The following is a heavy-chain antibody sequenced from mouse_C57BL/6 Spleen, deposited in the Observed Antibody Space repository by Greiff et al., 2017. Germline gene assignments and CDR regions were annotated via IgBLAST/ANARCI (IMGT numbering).Heavy chain of an antibody. CDR2: IYPGSGNT. CDR1: GYTFTDYC. J-gene: IGHJ1*03. V-gene: IGHV1-76*01. Sequence: QVQLQQSGAELVRPGASVKLSCKASGYTFTDYCINWVKQRPGQGLEWIGRIYPGSGNTYYNEKFKGKATLTAAKSSSTAYMQLSSLTSEDSAVSFWATPNKEWYFDVWGTGTTVTVSS. CDR3: ATPNKEWYFDV.